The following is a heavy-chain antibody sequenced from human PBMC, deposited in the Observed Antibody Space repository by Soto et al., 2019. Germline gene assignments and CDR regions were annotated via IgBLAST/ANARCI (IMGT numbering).Heavy chain of an antibody. CDR3: ARDTGYCSGGSCELDY. CDR2: ISSSGSTL. J-gene: IGHJ4*02. V-gene: IGHV3-11*01. CDR1: GFTFSDYY. D-gene: IGHD2-15*01. Sequence: QVQLVESGGGLVKPGGSLRLSCAASGFTFSDYYTSWIRQAPGKGMEWVSYISSSGSTLYYADSVKGRLTISMDNPKNSLYLQMNSLRAEVTAVYYCARDTGYCSGGSCELDYWSQGTLVTVSS.